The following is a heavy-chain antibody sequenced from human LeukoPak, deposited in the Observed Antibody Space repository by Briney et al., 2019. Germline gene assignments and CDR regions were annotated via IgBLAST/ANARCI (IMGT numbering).Heavy chain of an antibody. J-gene: IGHJ4*02. CDR3: ARDTTREYYFDY. D-gene: IGHD1-14*01. V-gene: IGHV4-59*01. Sequence: PSETLSLTCTVSGGSISSYYWSWIRQPPGKGLEWIGYIYYGGSTNYNPSLKSRVTISVDTSKNQFSLKLSSVTAADTAVYYCARDTTREYYFDYWGQGTLVTVSS. CDR2: IYYGGST. CDR1: GGSISSYY.